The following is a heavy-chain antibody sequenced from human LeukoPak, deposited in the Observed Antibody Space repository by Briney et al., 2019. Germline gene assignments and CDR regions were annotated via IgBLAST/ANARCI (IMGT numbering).Heavy chain of an antibody. Sequence: GGSLRLSCAASGFTFSSYSMNWVRQAPGKGLEWVSSISSSSSYIYYADSVKGRFTISRDNAKNSLYLQMNSLRAEDTAVYYCARPLLPYSYGYHYFDYWGQGTLVTVSS. J-gene: IGHJ4*02. CDR1: GFTFSSYS. V-gene: IGHV3-21*01. CDR3: ARPLLPYSYGYHYFDY. CDR2: ISSSSSYI. D-gene: IGHD5-18*01.